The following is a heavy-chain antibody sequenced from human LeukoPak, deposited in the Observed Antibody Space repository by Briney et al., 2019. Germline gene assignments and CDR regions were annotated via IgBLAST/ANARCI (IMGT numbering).Heavy chain of an antibody. J-gene: IGHJ4*02. CDR3: GRQAAAGAGGDY. V-gene: IGHV4-39*01. D-gene: IGHD6-13*01. Sequence: SEPLPLTCTVSGGSISGISYFWGWFRHPPGKGLEWIGSIYYSGSTYYNPSLKSRVTISVDMSKNQFSLKLNSVTAADTAVYYCGRQAAAGAGGDYWDQGTLVTVSS. CDR1: GGSISGISYF. CDR2: IYYSGST.